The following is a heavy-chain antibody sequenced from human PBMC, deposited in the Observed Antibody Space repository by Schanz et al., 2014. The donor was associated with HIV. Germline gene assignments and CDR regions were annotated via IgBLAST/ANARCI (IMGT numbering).Heavy chain of an antibody. V-gene: IGHV1-8*01. Sequence: QVQLVQSGVEVKKPGASVKVSCKASGYTFTSYDINWVRQATGQGLEWMGWMNPNSGNTGYAQKFQGRVTMTRNTSISTAYMELSSLRSEDTAVYYCAREVDIVVVPAAIVGWFDPWGQGTLVTVSS. J-gene: IGHJ5*02. D-gene: IGHD2-2*03. CDR1: GYTFTSYD. CDR3: AREVDIVVVPAAIVGWFDP. CDR2: MNPNSGNT.